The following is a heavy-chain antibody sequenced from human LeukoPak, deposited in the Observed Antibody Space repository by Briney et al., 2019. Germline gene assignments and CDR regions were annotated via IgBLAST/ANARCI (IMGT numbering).Heavy chain of an antibody. CDR1: GFTFSSSW. J-gene: IGHJ4*02. CDR3: ARLREIPVFGVVTKSTSYFDY. D-gene: IGHD3-3*01. Sequence: GGSLRLSCVASGFTFSSSWMTWVRQGPGKGLQWVASINQDEIHYVDAVRGRSTISRDNAKNSLYLQMNSLRAEDTAVYYCARLREIPVFGVVTKSTSYFDYWGQGTLVTVSS. CDR2: INQDEI. V-gene: IGHV3-7*01.